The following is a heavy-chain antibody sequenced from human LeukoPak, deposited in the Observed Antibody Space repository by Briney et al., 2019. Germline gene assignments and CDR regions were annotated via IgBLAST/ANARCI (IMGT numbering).Heavy chain of an antibody. CDR2: ISSSSSTI. CDR1: GFTFSSYS. CDR3: ARLRRELGAIGACDI. J-gene: IGHJ3*02. Sequence: GGSLRLSCAASGFTFSSYSMNWVRQAPGKGLEWVSYISSSSSTIYYADSVKGRFTISRDNAKNSLYLQMNSLGAEDTAVYYCARLRRELGAIGACDIWGQGTMVTVSS. V-gene: IGHV3-48*04. D-gene: IGHD1-26*01.